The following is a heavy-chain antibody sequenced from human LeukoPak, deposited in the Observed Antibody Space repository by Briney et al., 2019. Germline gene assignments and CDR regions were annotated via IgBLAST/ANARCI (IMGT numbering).Heavy chain of an antibody. V-gene: IGHV3-11*01. CDR1: GFQFSKAW. CDR2: INSDSTTL. J-gene: IGHJ4*02. CDR3: ARLRGLIDH. D-gene: IGHD3-10*01. Sequence: GSLRLSCAASGFQFSKAWMSWVRQAPGKGLEGVAYINSDSTTLYYADSVKGRFTVSRDNAKNSLYLHMNSLGVDDTAVYYCARLRGLIDHWGQGALVTVSS.